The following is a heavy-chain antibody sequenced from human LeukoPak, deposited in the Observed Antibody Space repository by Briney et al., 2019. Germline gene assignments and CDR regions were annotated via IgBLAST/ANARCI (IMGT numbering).Heavy chain of an antibody. V-gene: IGHV1-69*04. J-gene: IGHJ4*02. CDR1: GGTFSSYA. CDR3: ARDPGVSGYDFGGRLPDY. Sequence: GASVKVSCKASGGTFSSYAISWVRQAPGQGLEWMGRIIPILGIANYAQKFRGRVTITADKSTSTAYMELSSLRSEDTAVYYCARDPGVSGYDFGGRLPDYWGQGTLVTVSS. CDR2: IIPILGIA. D-gene: IGHD5-12*01.